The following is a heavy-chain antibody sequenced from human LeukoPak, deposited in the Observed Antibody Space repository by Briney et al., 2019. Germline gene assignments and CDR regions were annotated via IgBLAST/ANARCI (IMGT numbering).Heavy chain of an antibody. V-gene: IGHV1-18*01. CDR1: GYTFGNYG. Sequence: ASVKVSCKASGYTFGNYGISWVRQAPGQGLEWMGWISAYNGNTNHAQNLQGRVTMTTDTSTSTAYMELRSLRSDDTAVYYCARGTMIVVDPADYWGQGTLVTVSS. D-gene: IGHD3-22*01. CDR2: ISAYNGNT. J-gene: IGHJ4*02. CDR3: ARGTMIVVDPADY.